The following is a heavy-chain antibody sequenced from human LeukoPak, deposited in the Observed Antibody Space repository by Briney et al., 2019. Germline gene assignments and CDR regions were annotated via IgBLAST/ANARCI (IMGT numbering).Heavy chain of an antibody. J-gene: IGHJ4*02. CDR2: IIPIFGIA. V-gene: IGHV1-69*04. CDR3: ARDLGRGYYDSSGY. CDR1: GGTFSSYA. Sequence: ASVKVSCKASGGTFSSYAISWVRQAPGQGLEWMGRIIPIFGIANYAQKFQGRVTITADKSTSTAYMELSSLRSGDTAVYYCARDLGRGYYDSSGYWGQGTLVTVSS. D-gene: IGHD3-22*01.